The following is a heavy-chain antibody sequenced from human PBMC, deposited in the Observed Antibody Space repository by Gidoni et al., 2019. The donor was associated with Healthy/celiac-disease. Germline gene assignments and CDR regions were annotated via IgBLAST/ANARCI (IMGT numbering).Heavy chain of an antibody. D-gene: IGHD3-22*01. V-gene: IGHV4-30-2*01. CDR1: GGSIRTGGYS. CDR3: ARADYYDSSGYLNWFDP. CDR2: IYQSGNT. Sequence: QLQLQESGSGLVKPSQTLSLTCAVSGGSIRTGGYSWNWIRQPPGKGVEWIGYIYQSGNTYYNPSLKSRVTISVDRSKNQFSLKLSSVTAADTAVYYCARADYYDSSGYLNWFDPWGQGTLVTVSS. J-gene: IGHJ5*02.